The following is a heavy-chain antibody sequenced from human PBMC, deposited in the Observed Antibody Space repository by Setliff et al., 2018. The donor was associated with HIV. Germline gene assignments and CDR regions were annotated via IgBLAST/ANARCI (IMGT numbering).Heavy chain of an antibody. CDR1: GGSITTNNW. V-gene: IGHV4-4*02. J-gene: IGHJ3*02. Sequence: SETLSLTCTVAGGSITTNNWWSWVRQSPGKGLEWIGEIFHSGSANYNPSLKSRVTISVDKSKNQFSLKLSSVTAADTAVYFCARRDGIGAFDIWGQGTMVTVSS. D-gene: IGHD1-26*01. CDR2: IFHSGSA. CDR3: ARRDGIGAFDI.